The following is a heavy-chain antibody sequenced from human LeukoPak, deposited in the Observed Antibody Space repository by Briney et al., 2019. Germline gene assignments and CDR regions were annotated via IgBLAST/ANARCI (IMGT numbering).Heavy chain of an antibody. CDR2: IIPIFGTA. CDR3: ARTFHFHHDFHFWGWGFDP. D-gene: IGHD3-3*02. CDR1: GGTFSSYA. V-gene: IGHV1-69*05. Sequence: GSSVKVSCKASGGTFSSYAISWVRQAPGQGLEWMGGIIPIFGTANYAQKFQGRVTITTDESKRTTYMELDKLRSEDTGAYYCARTFHFHHDFHFWGWGFDPWGQGTLVTVSS. J-gene: IGHJ5*02.